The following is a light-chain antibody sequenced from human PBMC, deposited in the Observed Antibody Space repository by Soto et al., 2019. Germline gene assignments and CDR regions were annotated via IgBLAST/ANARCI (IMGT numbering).Light chain of an antibody. Sequence: EIVLRQSPGTLSLSPGERATLSCRASQSVSSSLAWYQQKPGQTPRLLIYDVSNRATGIPARFSGSGSGTDFTLTVSSLEPEDFAVYYCQQRSNWPLTFGGGTKVEIK. CDR3: QQRSNWPLT. CDR1: QSVSSS. V-gene: IGKV3-11*01. J-gene: IGKJ4*01. CDR2: DVS.